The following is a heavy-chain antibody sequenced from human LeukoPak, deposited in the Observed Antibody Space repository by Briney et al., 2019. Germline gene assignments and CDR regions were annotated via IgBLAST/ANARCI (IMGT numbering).Heavy chain of an antibody. J-gene: IGHJ4*02. V-gene: IGHV4-39*07. CDR2: IYYSGST. CDR1: GGSISSSSYY. CDR3: ARSGDISPPTYFDY. D-gene: IGHD3-9*01. Sequence: SETLSLTCTVSGGSISSSSYYWGWIRQPPGKGLEWIGSIYYSGSTYYNPSLKSRVTISVDTSKNQFSLKLSSVTAADTAVYYCARSGDISPPTYFDYWGQGTLVTVSS.